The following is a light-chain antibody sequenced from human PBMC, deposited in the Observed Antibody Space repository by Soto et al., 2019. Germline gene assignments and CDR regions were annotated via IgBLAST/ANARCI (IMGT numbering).Light chain of an antibody. CDR2: GAS. CDR1: QSIGRY. CDR3: QQSYSTPRT. Sequence: DIQMTQSPSSLSAFVGDRVTITCRASQSIGRYLNWYQQKPGKDPKLLIYGASTLQSGVPSRFSGSGSGTDFTVTISSLQPEDSATYYCQQSYSTPRTLGQGTKVEIK. J-gene: IGKJ1*01. V-gene: IGKV1-39*01.